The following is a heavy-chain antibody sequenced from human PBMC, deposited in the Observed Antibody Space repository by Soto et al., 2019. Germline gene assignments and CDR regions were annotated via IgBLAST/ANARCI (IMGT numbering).Heavy chain of an antibody. J-gene: IGHJ4*02. CDR1: GYTFTSYG. V-gene: IGHV1-18*01. CDR2: ISAYNGNT. Sequence: GASVKVSCKASGYTFTSYGISWVRQAPGQGLEWMGWISAYNGNTNYAQKLQGRVTMTTDTSTSTAYMELRSLRSDDTAVYYCARDAVTMIVVVSDDFDYWGQGTLVTVSS. CDR3: ARDAVTMIVVVSDDFDY. D-gene: IGHD3-22*01.